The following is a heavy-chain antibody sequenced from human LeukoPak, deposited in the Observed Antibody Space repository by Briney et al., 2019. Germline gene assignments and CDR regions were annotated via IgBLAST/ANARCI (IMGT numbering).Heavy chain of an antibody. V-gene: IGHV4-31*03. Sequence: SQTLSFTCTVSGGSISSGGYYWSWIRQHPGKGLEWIGSIYYSGSTNYNPSLQGRVTISLDTSRNQFSLKLSSVTAADTAVYYCASGDNGPLFDYWGQGTLVTVSS. CDR2: IYYSGST. D-gene: IGHD1-14*01. CDR1: GGSISSGGYY. J-gene: IGHJ4*02. CDR3: ASGDNGPLFDY.